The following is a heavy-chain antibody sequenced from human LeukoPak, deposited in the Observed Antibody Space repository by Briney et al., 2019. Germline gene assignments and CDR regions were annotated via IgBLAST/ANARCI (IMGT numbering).Heavy chain of an antibody. D-gene: IGHD3-10*01. CDR3: ARDPYYYGSGIRGVTNWFDP. CDR2: ISSSSSTM. CDR1: GFTFSSYS. Sequence: GGSLRLSCAASGFTFSSYSMNWVRQAPGKGLEWVSYISSSSSTMSYADSVKGRFTISRDNAKNSVYLQMNSLRAEDTAVYYCARDPYYYGSGIRGVTNWFDPWGQGTLVTVSS. V-gene: IGHV3-48*04. J-gene: IGHJ5*02.